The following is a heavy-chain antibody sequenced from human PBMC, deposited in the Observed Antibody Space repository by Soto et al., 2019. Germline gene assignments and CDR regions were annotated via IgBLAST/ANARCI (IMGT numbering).Heavy chain of an antibody. Sequence: QVQLVESGGGVVQPGRSLRLSCAASGFAFSSYGIHWVRQAPGKGLEWVAFIWYDGNNKYYADSVKGRFTISRDNSKNALYLQMDSLRAEDTAVYYCARDGGSGTPLVWFDPWGQGTLVTVSS. J-gene: IGHJ5*02. CDR2: IWYDGNNK. CDR3: ARDGGSGTPLVWFDP. CDR1: GFAFSSYG. D-gene: IGHD1-7*01. V-gene: IGHV3-33*01.